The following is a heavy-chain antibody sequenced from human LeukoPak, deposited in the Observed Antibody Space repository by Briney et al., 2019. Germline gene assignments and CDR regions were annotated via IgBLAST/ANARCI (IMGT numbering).Heavy chain of an antibody. V-gene: IGHV4-31*03. CDR3: AREGVVTAAFDI. CDR1: GGSISSGGYY. J-gene: IGHJ3*02. D-gene: IGHD2-21*02. CDR2: SYYSGST. Sequence: SETLSLTCTVSGGSISSGGYYWSWIRQHPGKGLEWIGYSYYSGSTYYNPSLKSRVTISVDTSKNQFSPKLSSVTAADTAVYYCAREGVVTAAFDIWGQGTMVTVSS.